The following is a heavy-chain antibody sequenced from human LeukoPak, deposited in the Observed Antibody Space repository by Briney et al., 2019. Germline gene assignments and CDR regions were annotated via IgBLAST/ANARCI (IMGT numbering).Heavy chain of an antibody. CDR3: ARGRGRAYYYDVTDY. CDR1: GGSFSGYY. Sequence: PSETLSLTCAVYGGSFSGYYWSWIRQPPGKGLERIGEINHSGSTTYNPSLKSRVTISVDTSKNQFSLKLSSVTAADTAVYYCARGRGRAYYYDVTDYWGQGTLVTVSS. CDR2: INHSGST. D-gene: IGHD3-22*01. J-gene: IGHJ4*02. V-gene: IGHV4-34*01.